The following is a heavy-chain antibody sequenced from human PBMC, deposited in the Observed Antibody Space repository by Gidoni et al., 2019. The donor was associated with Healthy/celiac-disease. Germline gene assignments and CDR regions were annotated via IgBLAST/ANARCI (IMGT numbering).Heavy chain of an antibody. CDR1: GYSFTSYW. D-gene: IGHD6-13*01. CDR3: ARAGIAAAGTYYFDY. CDR2: IYPGDSDT. Sequence: EVQLVQSGAEVQKPGESLKISCTGSGYSFTSYWIGWVRQMPGKGLEWMGLIYPGDSDTRYSPSFQGQVTISADKSISTAYLQWSSLKASDTAMYYCARAGIAAAGTYYFDYWGQGTLVTVSS. V-gene: IGHV5-51*01. J-gene: IGHJ4*02.